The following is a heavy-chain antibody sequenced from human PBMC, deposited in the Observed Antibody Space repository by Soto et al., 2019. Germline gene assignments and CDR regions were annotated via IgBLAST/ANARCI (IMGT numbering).Heavy chain of an antibody. D-gene: IGHD1-1*01. V-gene: IGHV4-59*07. Sequence: SDTLSLTCTVSGGSISSYYWSWIRQPPGKGLEWIGYIYYSGSTNYNPSLKSRVTISVDTSKNQFSLKLSSVTAADTAVYYCASLEMEPAARHYYYGKDVYRQVTTVT. J-gene: IGHJ6*02. CDR1: GGSISSYY. CDR2: IYYSGST. CDR3: ASLEMEPAARHYYYGKDV.